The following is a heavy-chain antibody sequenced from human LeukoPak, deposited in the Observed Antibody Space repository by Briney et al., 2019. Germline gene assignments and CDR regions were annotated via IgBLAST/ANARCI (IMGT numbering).Heavy chain of an antibody. J-gene: IGHJ4*02. Sequence: GGSLRLSCVVSGFSFGSYPMSWVRQAPGKGLEWVSVISETGDVTHYADSMKGRFTISRDNIKNTLNLQMNSLRAEDTAIYYCARDSSHYLGSSDYWGQGTLVTVSS. CDR1: GFSFGSYP. CDR2: ISETGDVT. CDR3: ARDSSHYLGSSDY. D-gene: IGHD6-6*01. V-gene: IGHV3-23*01.